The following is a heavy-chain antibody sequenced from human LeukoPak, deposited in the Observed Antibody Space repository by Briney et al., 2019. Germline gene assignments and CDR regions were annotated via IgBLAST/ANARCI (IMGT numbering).Heavy chain of an antibody. J-gene: IGHJ5*02. Sequence: KSSETLSLTCIVSGVSISSYYWSWIRQPAGKGLEWIGRIYTSGITNYNPSLKSRVTISVDKSNNQFSLKLSSVTAADTAVYYCARDGDVCYLCDWFDPWGQGTLVTVSS. D-gene: IGHD3-10*01. CDR3: ARDGDVCYLCDWFDP. CDR2: IYTSGIT. CDR1: GVSISSYY. V-gene: IGHV4-4*07.